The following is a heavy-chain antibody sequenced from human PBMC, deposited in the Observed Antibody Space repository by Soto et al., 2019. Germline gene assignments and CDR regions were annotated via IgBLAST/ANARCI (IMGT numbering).Heavy chain of an antibody. Sequence: QVQLQESGPGLVKPSGTLSLTCAVAGGSISDNWWSWVRQAPGKGLEWMGEIYHSGTTYYNPSLKGRVIILVDNSASQISLTLSSVTAADTAVYYCARHVAVPRTRGFDYWGQGALVAVSS. D-gene: IGHD2-15*01. J-gene: IGHJ4*02. CDR1: GGSISDNW. CDR3: ARHVAVPRTRGFDY. CDR2: IYHSGTT. V-gene: IGHV4-4*02.